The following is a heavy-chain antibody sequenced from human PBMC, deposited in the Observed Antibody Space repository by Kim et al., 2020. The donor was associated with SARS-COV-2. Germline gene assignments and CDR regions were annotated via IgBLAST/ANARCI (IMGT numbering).Heavy chain of an antibody. Sequence: GPVKGRFTSSKENTKNSLYLQMTSLRAGDTAVYYCARGNYYDSSRYAFDIWGQGTMVTVSS. V-gene: IGHV3-13*01. D-gene: IGHD3-22*01. CDR3: ARGNYYDSSRYAFDI. J-gene: IGHJ3*02.